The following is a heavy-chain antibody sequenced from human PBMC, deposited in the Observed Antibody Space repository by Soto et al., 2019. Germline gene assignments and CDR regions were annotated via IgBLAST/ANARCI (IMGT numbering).Heavy chain of an antibody. V-gene: IGHV3-30-3*01. CDR3: ARQNLLMWTNCSSTSCYSDAFDI. D-gene: IGHD2-2*01. J-gene: IGHJ3*02. CDR2: ISYDGSNK. CDR1: GFTFSSYA. Sequence: PVGSLRLSCAASGFTFSSYAMHWVRQAPGKGLEWVAVISYDGSNKYYADSVKGRFTISRDNSKNTLYLQMNSLRAEDTAVYYCARQNLLMWTNCSSTSCYSDAFDIWGQGTMVTVSS.